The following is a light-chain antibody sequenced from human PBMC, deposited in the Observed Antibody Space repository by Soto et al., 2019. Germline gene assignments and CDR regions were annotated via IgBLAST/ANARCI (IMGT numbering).Light chain of an antibody. CDR1: QGISTY. J-gene: IGKJ1*01. CDR2: AAS. Sequence: DIQMTQSPSSLSESAGDRVTITCRASQGISTYLNWYQQKPGKAPKLLIYAASSLQSGVPSRFSGSGSETDFTLTISSLQPEDFETYSCQQSYSTTWTFGKGTKVDIX. V-gene: IGKV1-39*01. CDR3: QQSYSTTWT.